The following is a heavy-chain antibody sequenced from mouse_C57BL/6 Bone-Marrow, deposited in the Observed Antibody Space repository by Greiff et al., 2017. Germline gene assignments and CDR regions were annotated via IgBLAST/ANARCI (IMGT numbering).Heavy chain of an antibody. J-gene: IGHJ2*01. CDR2: IYPSDSET. CDR1: GYTFTSYW. CDR3: ARWVTVVAGDYFDY. V-gene: IGHV1-61*01. Sequence: QVQLQQPGAELVRPGSSVKLSCKASGYTFTSYWMDWVKQRPGQGLEWIGNIYPSDSETHYNQKFKDKATLTVDKSSSTAYLQLSSLTSEDSAVYYCARWVTVVAGDYFDYWGQGTTLTVSS. D-gene: IGHD1-1*01.